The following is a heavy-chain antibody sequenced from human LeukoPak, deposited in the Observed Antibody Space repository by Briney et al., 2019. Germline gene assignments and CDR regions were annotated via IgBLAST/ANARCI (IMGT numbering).Heavy chain of an antibody. V-gene: IGHV1-18*01. CDR1: GCTFTSYG. Sequence: ASVKVSCKASGCTFTSYGINWVRQAPGQGLEWMGWISAYNGNTNYAQNLQGGVTMTTDTSTSTAYMELRSLRSDDTAVYYCARAPLDSDIVVVVAATKYNWFDPWGQGTLVTVSS. D-gene: IGHD2-15*01. CDR3: ARAPLDSDIVVVVAATKYNWFDP. J-gene: IGHJ5*02. CDR2: ISAYNGNT.